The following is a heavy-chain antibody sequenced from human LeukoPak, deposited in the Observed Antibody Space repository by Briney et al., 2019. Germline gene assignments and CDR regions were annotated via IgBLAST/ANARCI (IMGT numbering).Heavy chain of an antibody. CDR2: IHYSGST. D-gene: IGHD3-22*01. CDR1: GASISSYY. V-gene: IGHV4-59*01. CDR3: ARDSQYYYDTSGWVGGSAFDI. J-gene: IGHJ3*02. Sequence: PSETLSLTCTVSGASISSYYWSWIRQPPGKGLEWIGYIHYSGSTNYNPSLKSRVSIPLHTSDNQFSLKMNSVTAADTAMYYCARDSQYYYDTSGWVGGSAFDIWGQGTMLTVSS.